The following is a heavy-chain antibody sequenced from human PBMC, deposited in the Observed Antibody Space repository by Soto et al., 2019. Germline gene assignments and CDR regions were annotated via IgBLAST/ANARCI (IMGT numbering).Heavy chain of an antibody. CDR1: GFTLRDHY. V-gene: IGHV3-72*01. CDR3: VRATYFSDSSGYTRCLDY. Sequence: EVQLLESGGGLVQPGGSLRLSCAGSGFTLRDHYIDWVRQPPGKGLEWVGRSRDKPQGYSTAYAASVKGRFTPSRDESKNSAYLQMNSLKTEDTAVYYCVRATYFSDSSGYTRCLDYWGPGSLVTVSS. CDR2: SRDKPQGYST. J-gene: IGHJ4*02. D-gene: IGHD3-22*01.